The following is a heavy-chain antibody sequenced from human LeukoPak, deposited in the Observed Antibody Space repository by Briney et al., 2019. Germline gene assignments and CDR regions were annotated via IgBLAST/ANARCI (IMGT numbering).Heavy chain of an antibody. D-gene: IGHD2-2*01. CDR3: ARDQSRDWFDP. CDR2: INPNSGGT. CDR1: GYTFTGYY. V-gene: IGHV1-2*02. J-gene: IGHJ5*02. Sequence: ASVKVSCKASGYTFTGYYMHWVRQAPGQGLEWMGWINPNSGGTNYAQKFQGGVTMTRDTSISTAYMELRRLRSDDTAVYYCARDQSRDWFDPWGQGTLVTVSS.